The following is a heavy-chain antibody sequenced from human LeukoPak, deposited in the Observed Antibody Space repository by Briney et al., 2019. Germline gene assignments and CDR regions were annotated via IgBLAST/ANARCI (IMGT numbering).Heavy chain of an antibody. CDR2: INWNGGST. D-gene: IGHD6-19*01. J-gene: IGHJ3*02. V-gene: IGHV3-20*04. Sequence: PGGSLRLSCAASGFSFDDYGMNWVRHAPGKGLEWVSGINWNGGSTGYADSVKGRFTISRDNAKNSLYLQMNSLRAEDTALYYCARDSVLIAVAVRGAFDIWGQGTMVTVSS. CDR3: ARDSVLIAVAVRGAFDI. CDR1: GFSFDDYG.